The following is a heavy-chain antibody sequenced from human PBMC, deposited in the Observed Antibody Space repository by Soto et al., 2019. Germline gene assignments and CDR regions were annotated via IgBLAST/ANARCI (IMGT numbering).Heavy chain of an antibody. J-gene: IGHJ6*02. CDR2: IYPGDSDT. V-gene: IGHV5-51*01. CDR1: GYIFTTYW. D-gene: IGHD3-22*01. CDR3: ARHSGYYDSSGYYYYYYYGMDV. Sequence: PGESLKISCKGSGYIFTTYWIGWVRQMPGKGLEWMGIIYPGDSDTRYSPSFQGQVTISADKSISTAYLQWSSLKASDTAMYYCARHSGYYDSSGYYYYYYYGMDVWGQGTTVTVSS.